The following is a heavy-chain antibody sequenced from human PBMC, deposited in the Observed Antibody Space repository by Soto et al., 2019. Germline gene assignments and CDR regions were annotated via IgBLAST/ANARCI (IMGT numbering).Heavy chain of an antibody. CDR2: IIPIFGTA. Sequence: GASVKVSCKASGGTFSSYAISWVRQAPGQGLEWMGGIIPIFGTANYAQKFQGRVTITADESTSTAYMELSSPRSEDTAVYYCARERNIVVVPAAYYYYYGMDVWGQGTTVTVSS. J-gene: IGHJ6*02. CDR3: ARERNIVVVPAAYYYYYGMDV. CDR1: GGTFSSYA. V-gene: IGHV1-69*13. D-gene: IGHD2-2*01.